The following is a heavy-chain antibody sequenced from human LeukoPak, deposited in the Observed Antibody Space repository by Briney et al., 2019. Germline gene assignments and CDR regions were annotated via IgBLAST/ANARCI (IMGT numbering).Heavy chain of an antibody. CDR2: IYSGGST. V-gene: IGHV3-53*01. Sequence: PGGSLRLSCAASGFTVSSNYMSWVRQAPGKGLEWVSVIYSGGSTYYADSVKGRFTISRDNSKNTLYLQMNSLRAEDTAVYYCAREGQWLARGMYYYYYMDVWGKGTTVTVSS. J-gene: IGHJ6*03. D-gene: IGHD6-19*01. CDR3: AREGQWLARGMYYYYYMDV. CDR1: GFTVSSNY.